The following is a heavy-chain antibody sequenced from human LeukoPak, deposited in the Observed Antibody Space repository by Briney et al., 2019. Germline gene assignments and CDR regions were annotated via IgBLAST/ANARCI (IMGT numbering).Heavy chain of an antibody. J-gene: IGHJ4*02. CDR3: AKDRGGYKYSSYYFDY. D-gene: IGHD5-18*01. Sequence: QPGGSLRLSCAASGFTFDDYAMHWVRQAPGKGLEWVSLISWDGGSTFYADSVKGRFTISRDNSKNSLYLQMNSLRSEDTALYYCAKDRGGYKYSSYYFDYWGQGTLVTVSS. CDR1: GFTFDDYA. V-gene: IGHV3-43D*03. CDR2: ISWDGGST.